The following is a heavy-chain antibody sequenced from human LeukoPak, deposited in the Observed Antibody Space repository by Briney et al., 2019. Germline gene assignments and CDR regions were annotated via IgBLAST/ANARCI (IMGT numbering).Heavy chain of an antibody. CDR2: IYSSGIN. J-gene: IGHJ4*02. CDR1: GGSTSGYF. V-gene: IGHV4-4*07. D-gene: IGHD5-12*01. Sequence: SQTLSLTCTLAGGSTSGYFWSWIRHPAGKGLEWIGRIYSSGINNYNPSLKGRVTMSLDTSKNHLSLNLSSVTAADTAVYYCAREPTSGREPTSGRPLDYWGQGTLVTVSS. CDR3: AREPTSGREPTSGRPLDY.